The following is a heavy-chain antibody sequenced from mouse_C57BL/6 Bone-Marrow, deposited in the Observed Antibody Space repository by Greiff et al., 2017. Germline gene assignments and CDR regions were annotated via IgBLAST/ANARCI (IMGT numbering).Heavy chain of an antibody. CDR3: ARTGFAY. Sequence: QVQLQQSGTELVKPGASVKLSCKASGYTFTSYWMHWVKQRPGQGLEWIGKINPSNGGTNYNEKFKGKATLTGDKSSSTAYMQLSSLTSEDSAVYYCARTGFAYWGQGTLVTVSA. CDR2: INPSNGGT. V-gene: IGHV1-53*01. CDR1: GYTFTSYW. J-gene: IGHJ3*01.